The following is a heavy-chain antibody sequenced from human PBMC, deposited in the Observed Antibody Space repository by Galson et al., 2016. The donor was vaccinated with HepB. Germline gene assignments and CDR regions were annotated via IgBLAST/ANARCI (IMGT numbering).Heavy chain of an antibody. CDR2: INTDNGNT. CDR1: GYTFTRHA. J-gene: IGHJ4*02. CDR3: VGGGGHSWYDY. D-gene: IGHD6-13*01. Sequence: SVKVSCKASGYTFTRHAIHWVRQAPGQRLEWMGWINTDNGNTKYAQKFQGRVTITRDTSASAIYMELSSLTYEDMAVYYCVGGGGHSWYDYWGQGTLVTVSS. V-gene: IGHV1-3*04.